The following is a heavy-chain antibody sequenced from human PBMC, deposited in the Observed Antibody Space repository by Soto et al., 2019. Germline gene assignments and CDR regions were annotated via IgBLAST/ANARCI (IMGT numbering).Heavy chain of an antibody. CDR1: GYTFTGYY. CDR2: INPNSGGT. J-gene: IGHJ6*03. Sequence: ASVKVSCKASGYTFTGYYMHWVRQAPGQGLEWMGWINPNSGGTNYAQKFQGWVTMTRDTSISTDYMELSRLRSDDTDVYYCERAKLTGDHYYYMDVWGKGTTVTVSS. CDR3: ERAKLTGDHYYYMDV. D-gene: IGHD7-27*01. V-gene: IGHV1-2*04.